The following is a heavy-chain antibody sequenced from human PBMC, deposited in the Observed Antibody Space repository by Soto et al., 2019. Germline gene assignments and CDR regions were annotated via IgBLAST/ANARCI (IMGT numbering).Heavy chain of an antibody. J-gene: IGHJ2*01. CDR3: ARASTGGDYGAWYFDL. V-gene: IGHV4-59*01. D-gene: IGHD4-17*01. CDR2: IYYSGST. CDR1: GGSISSYY. Sequence: QVQLQESGPGLVKPSETLSLTCTVSGGSISSYYWSWIRQPPGKGLEWIGYIYYSGSTNYNPSLKRRVTISVDTSKNQFSLKLSSVTAADTAVYYCARASTGGDYGAWYFDLWGRGTLVTVSS.